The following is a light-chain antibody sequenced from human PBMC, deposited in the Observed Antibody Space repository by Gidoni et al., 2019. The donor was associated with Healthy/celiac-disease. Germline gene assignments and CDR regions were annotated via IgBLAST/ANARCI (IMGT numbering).Light chain of an antibody. CDR1: QSISSY. J-gene: IGKJ4*01. CDR3: QQSYSTHALT. CDR2: AAS. Sequence: DIQLTQSPSSLSASVGDRVTITCRASQSISSYLNWYQQKPGKAPKLLIYAASSLQSGVPSRFSGSGSGTDFTLTISSLQPEDFATYYCQQSYSTHALTFXGXTKVXIK. V-gene: IGKV1-39*01.